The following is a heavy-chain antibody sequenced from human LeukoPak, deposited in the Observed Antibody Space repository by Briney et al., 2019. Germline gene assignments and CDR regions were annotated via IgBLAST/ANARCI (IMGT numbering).Heavy chain of an antibody. CDR1: GFTFSSYA. D-gene: IGHD3-10*01. V-gene: IGHV3-23*01. J-gene: IGHJ4*02. Sequence: GGSLRLSCAASGFTFSSYAMSWVRQAPGMGLEWVSGLSGGGGTTFYADFVRGRFTISRDNSKNTLYLQMNSLRAEDTAVYYCAKAADYYGSGSSPFDYWGQGTLVTVSS. CDR3: AKAADYYGSGSSPFDY. CDR2: LSGGGGTT.